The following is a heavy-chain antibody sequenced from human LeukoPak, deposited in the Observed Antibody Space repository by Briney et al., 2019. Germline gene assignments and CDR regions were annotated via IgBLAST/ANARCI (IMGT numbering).Heavy chain of an antibody. V-gene: IGHV4-30-2*01. CDR1: GGSISSGGYY. CDR2: IYHSGST. D-gene: IGHD6-6*01. J-gene: IGHJ5*02. Sequence: PSETLSLTCTVSGGSISSGGYYWSCIRQPPGKGLECIGYIYHSGSTYYNPSLKSRVTISVDRSKNQFSLKLSSVTAADTAVYYCAREGQYSSSPWGQGTLVTVSS. CDR3: AREGQYSSSP.